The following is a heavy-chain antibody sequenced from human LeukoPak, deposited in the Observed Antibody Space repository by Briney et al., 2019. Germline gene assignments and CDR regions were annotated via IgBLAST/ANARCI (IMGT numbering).Heavy chain of an antibody. CDR1: GFTFSSYW. Sequence: RGSLRLSCAASGFTFSSYWMNWVRQAPGKGLEWVANIKRDGNEKNYVDSVKGRFSISRDNAKNSLYLQMDSLRAEDTAVYYCAKEGAYPIITYDSWGQGALVTVSS. D-gene: IGHD3-10*01. V-gene: IGHV3-7*01. J-gene: IGHJ5*01. CDR3: AKEGAYPIITYDS. CDR2: IKRDGNEK.